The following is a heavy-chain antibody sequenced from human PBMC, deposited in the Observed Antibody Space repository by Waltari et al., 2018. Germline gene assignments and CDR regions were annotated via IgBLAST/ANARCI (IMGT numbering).Heavy chain of an antibody. Sequence: QVQLVESGGGVVQPGRSLRLSCAASGFTFSSYGMHWVRQAPGKGLEWVAVLWYDGSNKYYGDYVKGRFTRSRDNSKNTMYLQMNSLKTEETAVYYGARGGGHDAFDIWGQGTMVTVSS. V-gene: IGHV3-33*01. CDR3: ARGGGHDAFDI. D-gene: IGHD2-15*01. CDR1: GFTFSSYG. CDR2: LWYDGSNK. J-gene: IGHJ3*02.